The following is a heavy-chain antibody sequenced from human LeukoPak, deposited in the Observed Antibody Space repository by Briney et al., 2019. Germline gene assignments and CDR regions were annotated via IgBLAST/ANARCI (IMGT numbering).Heavy chain of an antibody. J-gene: IGHJ5*02. D-gene: IGHD5-24*01. Sequence: SVKVSCKASGGTFSSYAISWVRQSPGQGLEWMGGIIPIFGTANYAQKFQGRVTITADESTSTAYMELSSLRSEDTAVYYCARVAGRDGYNFQVAWFDLWGQGTLVTVSS. CDR3: ARVAGRDGYNFQVAWFDL. CDR1: GGTFSSYA. CDR2: IIPIFGTA. V-gene: IGHV1-69*13.